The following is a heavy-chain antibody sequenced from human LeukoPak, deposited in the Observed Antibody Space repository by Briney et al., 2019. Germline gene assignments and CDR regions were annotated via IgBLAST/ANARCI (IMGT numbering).Heavy chain of an antibody. V-gene: IGHV1-2*02. Sequence: GSSVKVSCKASGYTFTGYYMHWVRQAPGQGLEWMGWINPKSRGTNYAQKFQGRVTMTRDTSISTAYMELSRLRSDDTAVYYCATTYQLFDAFDIWGQGTMVTVSS. CDR3: ATTYQLFDAFDI. J-gene: IGHJ3*02. CDR2: INPKSRGT. D-gene: IGHD2-2*01. CDR1: GYTFTGYY.